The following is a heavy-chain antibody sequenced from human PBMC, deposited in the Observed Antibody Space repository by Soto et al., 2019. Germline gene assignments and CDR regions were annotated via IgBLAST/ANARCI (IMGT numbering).Heavy chain of an antibody. J-gene: IGHJ4*02. CDR2: ISGEGSST. V-gene: IGHV3-23*04. CDR3: AKARLYNSPFDN. D-gene: IGHD3-16*01. Sequence: EVQLVESGGGLVKPGGSLRLSCAASGFIFSNAWMSWVRQAPGKGLEWVSIISGEGSSTHYADFVKGRFIISRDSSTNTLYLQMGSLRAEDTAVYYCAKARLYNSPFDNWGQGTVVSVSS. CDR1: GFIFSNAW.